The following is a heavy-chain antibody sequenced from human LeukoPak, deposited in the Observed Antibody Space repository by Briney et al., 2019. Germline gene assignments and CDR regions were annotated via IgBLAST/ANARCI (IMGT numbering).Heavy chain of an antibody. D-gene: IGHD1-26*01. CDR2: ISGSGGST. J-gene: IGHJ3*02. V-gene: IGHV3-23*01. CDR3: AKDFGQDWWTATNDAFDI. Sequence: PGGSLRLSCAASGFTFSSYGMHWVRQAPGKGLEWVSAISGSGGSTYYADSVKGRFTISRDNSKNTLYLQMNSLRAEDTAVYYCAKDFGQDWWTATNDAFDIWGQGTMVTVSS. CDR1: GFTFSSYG.